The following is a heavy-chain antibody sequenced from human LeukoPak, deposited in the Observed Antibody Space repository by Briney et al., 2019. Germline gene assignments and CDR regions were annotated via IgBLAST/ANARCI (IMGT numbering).Heavy chain of an antibody. Sequence: SETLSLTCAVSGGSISSGGYSWSWIRQPPGKGLEWIGYIYHSGSTYYNPSLKSRVTISVDRSKNQFSLKLSSVTAADTAVYYCARAQSSGSPYYFDYWGQGTLVTVSS. D-gene: IGHD3-22*01. J-gene: IGHJ4*02. CDR3: ARAQSSGSPYYFDY. V-gene: IGHV4-30-2*01. CDR1: GGSISSGGYS. CDR2: IYHSGST.